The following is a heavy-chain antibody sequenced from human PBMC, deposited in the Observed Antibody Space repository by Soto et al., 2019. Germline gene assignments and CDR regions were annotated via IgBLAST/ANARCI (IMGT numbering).Heavy chain of an antibody. Sequence: WTWIRQHPGKVLEWIGYTYYSGSTYYNPSLKSRVTISVDTSKNPFSLKLSSVTAADTAVYYCAREWSLDYWGQGTLVTVSS. V-gene: IGHV4-31*02. D-gene: IGHD3-10*01. J-gene: IGHJ4*02. CDR2: TYYSGST. CDR3: AREWSLDY.